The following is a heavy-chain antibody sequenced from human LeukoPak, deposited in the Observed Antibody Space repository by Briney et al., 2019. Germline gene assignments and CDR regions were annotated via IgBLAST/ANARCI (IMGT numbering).Heavy chain of an antibody. CDR3: AKDGGYSFDAFDI. CDR1: GFTFSSYG. J-gene: IGHJ3*02. V-gene: IGHV3-30*02. CDR2: IWYDGSNK. D-gene: IGHD5-18*01. Sequence: PGGSLRLSCAASGFTFSSYGMHWVRQAPGKGLEWVAVIWYDGSNKYYADSVKGRFTISRDNSKNTLYLQMNSLRAEDTAVYYCAKDGGYSFDAFDIWGQGTMVTVSS.